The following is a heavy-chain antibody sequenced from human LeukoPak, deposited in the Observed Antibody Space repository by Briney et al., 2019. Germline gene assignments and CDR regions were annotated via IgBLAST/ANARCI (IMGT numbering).Heavy chain of an antibody. CDR1: GYTFTSYD. J-gene: IGHJ4*02. D-gene: IGHD3-3*01. CDR3: ARVLRFLDATAKPYFDY. Sequence: SVKVSCKASGYTFTSYDINWVRQAPGQGLEWMGGIIPIFGTANYAQKFQGRVTITADESTSTAYMELSSLRSEDTAVYYCARVLRFLDATAKPYFDYWGQGTLVTVSS. CDR2: IIPIFGTA. V-gene: IGHV1-69*13.